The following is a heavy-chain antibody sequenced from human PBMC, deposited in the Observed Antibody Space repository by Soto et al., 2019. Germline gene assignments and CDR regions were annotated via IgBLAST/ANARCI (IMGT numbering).Heavy chain of an antibody. CDR1: GGSITSINYY. CDR3: ISRTVTTFNAFDI. Sequence: QLQLQESGPGLVKPSETLSLTCTVSGGSITSINYYWGWIRQPPGKGLEWIGRIYYSETTYYNPSLKSRVPISLDTSKNQFSLKLSSVTAADTAVYYCISRTVTTFNAFDIWGQGTMVTVSS. D-gene: IGHD4-17*01. CDR2: IYYSETT. V-gene: IGHV4-39*01. J-gene: IGHJ3*02.